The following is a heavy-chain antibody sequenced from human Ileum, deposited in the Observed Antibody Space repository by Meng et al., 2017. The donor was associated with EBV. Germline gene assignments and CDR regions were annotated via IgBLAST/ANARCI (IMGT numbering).Heavy chain of an antibody. CDR1: GGSMSSTNW. CDR2: IYHSGST. CDR3: TRADKVRFDY. Sequence: VQLTGPGPGLVKPSGSLSLTCAVSGGSMSSTNWWSWVRQPPGKGLEWIGEIYHSGSTNYNPSLKSRVSISVDKSKNQFSLKLSSVTAADTAVYYCTRADKVRFDYWGQGTLVTVSS. V-gene: IGHV4-4*02. J-gene: IGHJ4*02.